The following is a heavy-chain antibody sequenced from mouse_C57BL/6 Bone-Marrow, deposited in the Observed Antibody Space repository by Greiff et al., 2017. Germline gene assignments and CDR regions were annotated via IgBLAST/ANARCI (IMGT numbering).Heavy chain of an antibody. CDR2: IDPSDSYT. CDR3: ARRGDDAY. D-gene: IGHD3-3*01. CDR1: GYTFTSYW. J-gene: IGHJ3*01. V-gene: IGHV1-50*01. Sequence: QVQLQQSGAELVKPGASVKLSCKASGYTFTSYWMQWVKQRPGQGLEWIGEIDPSDSYTNYNQKFKGKATLTVDTSSSTAYMQLSSLTSEDSAVYYCARRGDDAYWGRGTLVTVSA.